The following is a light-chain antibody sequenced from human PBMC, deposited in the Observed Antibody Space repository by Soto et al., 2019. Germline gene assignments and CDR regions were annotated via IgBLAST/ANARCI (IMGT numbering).Light chain of an antibody. V-gene: IGKV1-39*01. CDR3: QQSYSTPTIT. CDR2: ASS. J-gene: IGKJ5*01. Sequence: DIQMTQSPSSLSASVGDRVTITCRASQSINNYLNWYQQKPGKAPKFLIYASSSLHSGVPSRFSGSGSGTDFTLTISSLQPEDFATYYCQQSYSTPTITFGQGTRLEIK. CDR1: QSINNY.